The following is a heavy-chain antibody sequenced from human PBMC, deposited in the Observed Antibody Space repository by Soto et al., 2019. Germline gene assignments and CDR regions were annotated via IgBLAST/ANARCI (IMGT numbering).Heavy chain of an antibody. CDR1: GFTFSSYA. Sequence: HPGGSLRLSCAASGFTFSSYAMSWVRQAPGKGLEWVSPISGSGDNAYYPDSVKGRFTISRDNSKNTLYLQMDSLRAEDTAVYYCVRAPEQRPIDFWGHGSLLTVSS. V-gene: IGHV3-23*01. D-gene: IGHD6-19*01. CDR2: ISGSGDNA. J-gene: IGHJ4*01. CDR3: VRAPEQRPIDF.